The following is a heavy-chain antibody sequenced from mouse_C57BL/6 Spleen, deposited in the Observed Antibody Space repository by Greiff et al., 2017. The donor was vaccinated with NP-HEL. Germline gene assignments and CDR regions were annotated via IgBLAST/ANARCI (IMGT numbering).Heavy chain of an antibody. CDR3: ARHPYAMDY. V-gene: IGHV5-17*01. J-gene: IGHJ4*01. Sequence: EVKVVESGGGLVKPGGSLKLSCAASGFTFSDYGMHWVRQAPEKGLEWVAYISSGSSTIYYADTVKGRFTISRDNAKNTLFLQMTSLRSEDTAMYYCARHPYAMDYWGQGTSVTVSS. CDR2: ISSGSSTI. CDR1: GFTFSDYG.